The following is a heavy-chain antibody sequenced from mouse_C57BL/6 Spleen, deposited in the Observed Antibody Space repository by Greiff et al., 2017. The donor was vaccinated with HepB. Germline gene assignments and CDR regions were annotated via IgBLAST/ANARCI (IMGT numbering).Heavy chain of an antibody. CDR3: ARSGAYGGYFDV. D-gene: IGHD1-2*01. V-gene: IGHV1-69*01. Sequence: QVQLQQPGAELVMPGASVKLSCKASGYTFTSYWMHWVKQRPGQGLEWIGEIDPSDSYTNYNQKFKGKSTLTVDKSSSTAYMQLSSLTSEDSAVYYCARSGAYGGYFDVWGTGTTVTVSS. CDR2: IDPSDSYT. J-gene: IGHJ1*03. CDR1: GYTFTSYW.